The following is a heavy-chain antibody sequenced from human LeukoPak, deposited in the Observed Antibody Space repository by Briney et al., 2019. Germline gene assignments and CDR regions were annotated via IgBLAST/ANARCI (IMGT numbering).Heavy chain of an antibody. J-gene: IGHJ1*01. V-gene: IGHV4-30-2*01. CDR2: IYHSGST. D-gene: IGHD3-9*01. Sequence: PSETLSLTCAVSGGSISSGGYSWSWIRQPPGKGLEWIGYIYHSGSTYYNPSLKSRVTISVDRSKNQFSLKLSSVTAADTAVYYCARVLRYFVWGQGTLVTVSS. CDR3: ARVLRYFV. CDR1: GGSISSGGYS.